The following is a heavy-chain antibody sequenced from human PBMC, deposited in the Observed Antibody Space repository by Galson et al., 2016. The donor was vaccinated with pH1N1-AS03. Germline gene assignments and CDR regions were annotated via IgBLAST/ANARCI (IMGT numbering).Heavy chain of an antibody. D-gene: IGHD3-10*01. CDR2: ILAIFGPP. J-gene: IGHJ3*02. V-gene: IGHV1-69*13. CDR1: GVTFRNFV. CDR3: ARGRRCNYWSGGAAFDI. Sequence: SVKVSCKAPGVTFRNFVSSWVRQAPGQELEGVGGILAIFGPPKHAQKFQGRVPITADESTSTAYMELSSLTSEDTAVDYCARGRRCNYWSGGAAFDIWGQGTTVTVSS.